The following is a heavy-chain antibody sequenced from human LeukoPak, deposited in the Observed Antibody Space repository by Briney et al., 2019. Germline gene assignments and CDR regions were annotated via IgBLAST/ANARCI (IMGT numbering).Heavy chain of an antibody. CDR1: GGSFSGYY. J-gene: IGHJ3*02. Sequence: SETLSLTCAVYGGSFSGYYWSWIRQPPGKGLEWIGEINHSGSTNYNPSLKSRVTISVDTSKNQFSLKLSSVTAADTAVYYCARDTRPDLDAFDIWGQGTMVTVSS. CDR2: INHSGST. D-gene: IGHD2-2*02. CDR3: ARDTRPDLDAFDI. V-gene: IGHV4-34*01.